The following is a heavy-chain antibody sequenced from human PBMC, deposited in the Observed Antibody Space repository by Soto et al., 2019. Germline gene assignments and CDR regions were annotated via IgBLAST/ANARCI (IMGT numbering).Heavy chain of an antibody. CDR1: GYSFTSLD. CDR2: MQPSTGRT. J-gene: IGHJ4*02. V-gene: IGHV1-8*01. D-gene: IGHD1-26*01. CDR3: ARGVSAGVDY. Sequence: GASVKVSCKASGYSFTSLDINWVRQTAGQGLEWMGWMQPSTGRTGYAQKFQGRVTMTRDTSINTTYMELTTLTSDDTAFYYCARGVSAGVDYWGQGTLVTVSS.